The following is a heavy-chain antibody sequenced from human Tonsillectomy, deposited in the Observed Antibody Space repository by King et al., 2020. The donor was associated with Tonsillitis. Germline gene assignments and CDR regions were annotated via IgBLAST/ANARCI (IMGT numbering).Heavy chain of an antibody. D-gene: IGHD2-21*01. CDR3: ARYTIFDGESMGWFDL. CDR2: INPHNGLT. Sequence: QLVQSGPEVKRPGASVKVSCQASGYTFSGCYIHWVRQAPGQGLEWMGWINPHNGLTKYAQKFQDRVTMTRDTSADTANMELTRLGSDDTAVYYCARYTIFDGESMGWFDLWGQGTLVTVS. CDR1: GYTFSGCY. J-gene: IGHJ5*02. V-gene: IGHV1-2*02.